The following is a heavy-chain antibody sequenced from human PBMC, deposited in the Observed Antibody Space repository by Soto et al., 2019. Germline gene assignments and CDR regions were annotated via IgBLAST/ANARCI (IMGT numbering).Heavy chain of an antibody. CDR2: ISANNGNT. V-gene: IGHV1-18*01. CDR3: ARDGADWNDALNWFDP. J-gene: IGHJ5*02. CDR1: GYTFTSYD. Sequence: GASVKVSCKASGYTFTSYDINWVRQATGQGLEWMGWISANNGNTNYAQKLQGRVTMTTDTSTSTAYMELRSLRSDDTAVYYCARDGADWNDALNWFDPWGQGTLVTVSS. D-gene: IGHD1-1*01.